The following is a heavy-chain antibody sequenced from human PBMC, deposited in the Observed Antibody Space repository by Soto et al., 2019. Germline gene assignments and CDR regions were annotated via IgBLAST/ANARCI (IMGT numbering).Heavy chain of an antibody. CDR2: IYYSGST. CDR1: GGSISSSSYY. CDR3: ARRLMGGYLRDYYYYGMDV. J-gene: IGHJ6*02. V-gene: IGHV4-39*01. Sequence: SETLSLTCTVSGGSISSSSYYWGWIRQPPGKGLEWIGSIYYSGSTYYNPSLKSRVTISVDTSKNQFSLKLSSVTAADTAVYYCARRLMGGYLRDYYYYGMDVWGQGTTVTVS. D-gene: IGHD5-12*01.